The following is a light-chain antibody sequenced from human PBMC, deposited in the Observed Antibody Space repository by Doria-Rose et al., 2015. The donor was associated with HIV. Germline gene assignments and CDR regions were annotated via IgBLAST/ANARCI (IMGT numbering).Light chain of an antibody. V-gene: IGKV3-20*01. CDR3: HQYGTSWT. Sequence: TRSPGTLSLSPGERATLSCRASQSFSSTYLAWYQQKPGQAPSLLIYDGSTRATGIPDRFSASGSGTDFTLTINRLEPEDFALYYCHQYGTSWTFGRGTKVEI. J-gene: IGKJ1*01. CDR1: QSFSSTY. CDR2: DGS.